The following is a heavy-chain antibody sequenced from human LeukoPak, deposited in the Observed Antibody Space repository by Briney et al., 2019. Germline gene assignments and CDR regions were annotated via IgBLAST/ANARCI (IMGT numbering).Heavy chain of an antibody. CDR2: ISGSDGST. D-gene: IGHD3-10*01. CDR1: GFTFSTYA. CDR3: AKGESHPKYYFDY. J-gene: IGHJ4*02. V-gene: IGHV3-23*01. Sequence: QPGGSLRLSCAASGFTFSTYAIRWVRQAPGKGVEWVSSISGSDGSTYYADSVKGRFTISRDNSKNTLYLQMNSLRAEDTAVYYCAKGESHPKYYFDYWGQGTLVTVSS.